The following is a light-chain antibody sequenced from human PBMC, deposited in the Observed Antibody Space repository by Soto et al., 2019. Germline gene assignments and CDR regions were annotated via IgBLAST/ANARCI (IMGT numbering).Light chain of an antibody. CDR2: GAS. CDR3: HHYNNWPHT. Sequence: DIVMTQSPATLSVSPGERATLSCRASQSVSSNLAWYQQRPGQAPRLLIYGASTRATAIPARFSGSASGTEFTLPISSLQSEDFAVYYCHHYNNWPHTFGGGTKVEIK. CDR1: QSVSSN. V-gene: IGKV3-15*01. J-gene: IGKJ4*01.